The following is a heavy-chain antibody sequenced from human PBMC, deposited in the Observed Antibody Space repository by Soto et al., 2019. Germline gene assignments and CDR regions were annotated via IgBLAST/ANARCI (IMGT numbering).Heavy chain of an antibody. V-gene: IGHV4-30-2*01. J-gene: IGHJ6*02. CDR3: ARAVGRTVGMDV. Sequence: QLQLQESGSGLVKPSQTLSLTCAVSGGSISSGGYSWSWIRQPPGQGLEWIGYIYHSGSTYYNPPLQSRXXIXVXXSKHQSSLKLSSVTAADTAVYYCARAVGRTVGMDVWGQGTTVTVSS. CDR2: IYHSGST. CDR1: GGSISSGGYS. D-gene: IGHD2-2*01.